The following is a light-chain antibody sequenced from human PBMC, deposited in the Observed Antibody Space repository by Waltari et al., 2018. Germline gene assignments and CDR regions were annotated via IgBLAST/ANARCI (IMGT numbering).Light chain of an antibody. J-gene: IGKJ2*01. Sequence: DIVMTQSPDSLAVSLGERVPINFRPSHNLLYNSDNKNYLAWFQQKPGQPPKLLIYWASTRESGVPDRFSGSGSGTEFTLTISSLQAADVAVYYCQQCYSTPYTFGQGTKLEIK. V-gene: IGKV4-1*01. CDR1: HNLLYNSDNKNY. CDR3: QQCYSTPYT. CDR2: WAS.